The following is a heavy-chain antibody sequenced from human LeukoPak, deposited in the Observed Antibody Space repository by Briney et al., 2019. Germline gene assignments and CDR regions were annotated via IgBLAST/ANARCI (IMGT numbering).Heavy chain of an antibody. CDR1: GYTFTGYY. J-gene: IGHJ4*02. CDR2: INPNSGGT. V-gene: IGHV1-2*02. CDR3: ARSSSSWYNYFDY. D-gene: IGHD6-13*01. Sequence: ASVKVSCKASGYTFTGYYIHWVRQAPGQGLEWMGWINPNSGGTNYAQKFQGRVTMTRDTSISTAYMELSRLRSDDTAVYYCARSSSSWYNYFDYWGQGTLVTVSS.